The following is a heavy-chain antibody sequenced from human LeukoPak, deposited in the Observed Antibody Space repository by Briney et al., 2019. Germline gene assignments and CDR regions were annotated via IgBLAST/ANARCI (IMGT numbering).Heavy chain of an antibody. D-gene: IGHD4-23*01. CDR3: ARDTHSRHGGNENDY. CDR1: GFTFSSYS. J-gene: IGHJ4*02. Sequence: GGSLRLSCAASGFTFSSYSMNWVRQAPGKGLEWVSSISSSGSYIYYADSVKGRFTISRDNAKNSLYLQMNSLRAEDTAVYYCARDTHSRHGGNENDYWGQGTLVTVSS. V-gene: IGHV3-21*01. CDR2: ISSSGSYI.